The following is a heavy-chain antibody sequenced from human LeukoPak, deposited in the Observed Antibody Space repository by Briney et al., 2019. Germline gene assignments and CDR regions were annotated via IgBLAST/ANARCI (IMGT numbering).Heavy chain of an antibody. CDR1: GFTLSSYA. D-gene: IGHD5-18*01. Sequence: GGSLRLSCAASGFTLSSYAMSWVRQAPGKGLEWVSAISGSGGSTYYADSVKGRFTISRDNSKNTLYLQVNSLRAEDTAVYYCAKDAGYSYGYESDYWGQGTLVTVSS. CDR2: ISGSGGST. CDR3: AKDAGYSYGYESDY. V-gene: IGHV3-23*01. J-gene: IGHJ4*02.